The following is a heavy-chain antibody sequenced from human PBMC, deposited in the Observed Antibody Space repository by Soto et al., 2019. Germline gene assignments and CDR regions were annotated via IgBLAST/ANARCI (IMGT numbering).Heavy chain of an antibody. CDR1: GGTFSSYA. Sequence: SVKVSCKASGGTFSSYAISWVRQAPGQGLEWMGGIIPIFGTANYAQKFQGRVTITADESTSTAYMELSSLRSEDTAVYYCARDWGSSSSVAFDIWGQGTMVTASS. CDR3: ARDWGSSSSVAFDI. D-gene: IGHD6-6*01. CDR2: IIPIFGTA. V-gene: IGHV1-69*13. J-gene: IGHJ3*02.